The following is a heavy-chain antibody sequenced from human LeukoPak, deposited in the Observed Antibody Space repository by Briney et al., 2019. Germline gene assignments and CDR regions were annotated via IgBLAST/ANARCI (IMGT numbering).Heavy chain of an antibody. J-gene: IGHJ6*04. CDR1: GYTFTSYA. D-gene: IGHD6-13*01. CDR2: INAGNGNT. V-gene: IGHV1-3*01. CDR3: ATSGVAAAGTYYYGMDV. Sequence: ASVKVSCKAFGYTFTSYAMHWVRQAPGQRLEWMGWINAGNGNTKYSQKFQGRVTITRDTSASTAYMELSSLRSEDTAVYYCATSGVAAAGTYYYGMDVWGKGTTVTVSS.